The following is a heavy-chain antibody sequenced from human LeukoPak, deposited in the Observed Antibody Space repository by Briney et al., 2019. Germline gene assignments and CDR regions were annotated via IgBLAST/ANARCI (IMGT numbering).Heavy chain of an antibody. CDR3: AREGDYGDYGNWFDP. D-gene: IGHD4-17*01. V-gene: IGHV4-59*01. CDR2: IYYSGST. J-gene: IGHJ5*02. CDR1: GGSISSYY. Sequence: SETLSLTCTVSGGSISSYYWSWIRQPPGKGLEWMGYIYYSGSTNYNPSLKSRVTISVDTSKNQFSLKLSSVTAADTAVYYCAREGDYGDYGNWFDPWGQGTLVTVSS.